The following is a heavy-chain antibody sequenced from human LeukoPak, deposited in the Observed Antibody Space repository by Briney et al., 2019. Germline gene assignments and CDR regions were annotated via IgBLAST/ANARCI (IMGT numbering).Heavy chain of an antibody. Sequence: GGSLRLSCAASGFTFSSYEMNWVRQAPGKGLEWVSAISGSGGSTYYADSVKGRFTISRDNSKNTLYLQMNSLRAEDTAVYYCAKDHDSSGYCSLFDYWGQGTLVTVSS. CDR2: ISGSGGST. CDR1: GFTFSSYE. D-gene: IGHD3-22*01. CDR3: AKDHDSSGYCSLFDY. V-gene: IGHV3-23*01. J-gene: IGHJ4*02.